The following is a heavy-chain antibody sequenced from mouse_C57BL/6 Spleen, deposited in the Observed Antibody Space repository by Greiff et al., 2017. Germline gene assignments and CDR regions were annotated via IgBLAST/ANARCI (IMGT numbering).Heavy chain of an antibody. CDR2: IDPSDSYT. CDR3: ARGGTTVVATYYYAMEY. Sequence: QVQLQQPGAELVMPGASVKLSCKASGYTFTSYWMHWVKQRPGQGLEWIGEIDPSDSYTNYNQKFKGKSTLTVAKSSSTAYIQLRSLTSEDSAVYYCARGGTTVVATYYYAMEYWGQGTSVTVSS. J-gene: IGHJ4*01. CDR1: GYTFTSYW. D-gene: IGHD1-1*01. V-gene: IGHV1-69*01.